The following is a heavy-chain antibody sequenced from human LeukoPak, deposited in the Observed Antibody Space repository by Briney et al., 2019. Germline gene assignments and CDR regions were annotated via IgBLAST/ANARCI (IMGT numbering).Heavy chain of an antibody. Sequence: PGGSLRLSCAASGFTFSSYAMSWVRQAPGKGLEWVSAISGSGGSTYHADSVKGRFTISRDNSKDTLYLQMNSLRAEDTAVYYCAKGLNYDSSGYSPYYFDYWGQGTLVTVSS. CDR3: AKGLNYDSSGYSPYYFDY. D-gene: IGHD3-22*01. CDR1: GFTFSSYA. CDR2: ISGSGGST. V-gene: IGHV3-23*01. J-gene: IGHJ4*02.